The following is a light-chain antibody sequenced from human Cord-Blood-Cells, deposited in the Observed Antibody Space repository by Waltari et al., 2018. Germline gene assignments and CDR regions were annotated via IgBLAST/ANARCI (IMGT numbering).Light chain of an antibody. CDR3: QQYDNLPLT. CDR2: DAS. J-gene: IGKJ4*01. V-gene: IGKV1-33*01. CDR1: QDISNY. Sequence: DIQMTQSPSSLSASVGDRVSVTFQASQDISNYLNWYQQKPGKAPKLLIYDASNLETGVPSRFSGSGSGTDVTCTISRLQPEDSATYYCQQYDNLPLTCGGGTKVEIK.